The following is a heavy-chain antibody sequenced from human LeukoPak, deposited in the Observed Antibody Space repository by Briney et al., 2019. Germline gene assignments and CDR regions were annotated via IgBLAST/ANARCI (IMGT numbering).Heavy chain of an antibody. CDR3: ARDLRWSPFHLIVVVPAAVDY. CDR1: GYTFTNYD. D-gene: IGHD2-2*01. CDR2: MSPNSGNT. J-gene: IGHJ4*02. V-gene: IGHV1-8*01. Sequence: ASVKVSCKASGYTFTNYDINWVRQATGQGLEWMGWMSPNSGNTGYAQKFQGRVTMTRDTSTSTVYMELSSLRSEDTAVYYCARDLRWSPFHLIVVVPAAVDYWGQGTLVTVSS.